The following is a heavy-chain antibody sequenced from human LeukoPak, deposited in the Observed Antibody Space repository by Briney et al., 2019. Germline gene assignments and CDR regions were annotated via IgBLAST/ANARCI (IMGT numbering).Heavy chain of an antibody. CDR3: ARGRGGTYYWYDP. CDR2: SYTSGST. D-gene: IGHD1-26*01. CDR1: GGSINSDSYQ. J-gene: IGHJ5*02. Sequence: SQTLSLTCTVSGGSINSDSYQWSWIRQPAGKGMEWIGRSYTSGSTNYNPSLKNRATTSVDTSKNQFSLKLTSVTAADTAVYYCARGRGGTYYWYDPWGQGTLVTVSS. V-gene: IGHV4-61*02.